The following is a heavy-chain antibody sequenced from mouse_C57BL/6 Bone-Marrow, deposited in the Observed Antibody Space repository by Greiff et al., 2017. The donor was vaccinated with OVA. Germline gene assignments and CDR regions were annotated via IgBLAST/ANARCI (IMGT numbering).Heavy chain of an antibody. CDR2: IYPGSGST. D-gene: IGHD4-1*01. Sequence: QVQLQQPGAELVKPGASVKMSCKASGYTFTSYWITWVKQRPGQGLEWIGDIYPGSGSTNYNEKFKSKATLTVATSSSTAYMQLSSLTSEDSAVYYCARVRWDAYWYFDVWGTGTTVTVSS. CDR1: GYTFTSYW. V-gene: IGHV1-55*01. J-gene: IGHJ1*03. CDR3: ARVRWDAYWYFDV.